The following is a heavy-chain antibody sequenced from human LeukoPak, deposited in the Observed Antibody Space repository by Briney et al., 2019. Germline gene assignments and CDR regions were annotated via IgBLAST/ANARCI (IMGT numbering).Heavy chain of an antibody. V-gene: IGHV1-18*01. D-gene: IGHD2-15*01. Sequence: GASVTVSCRASGYTFNTYGISWVRQAPGQGLEWMGWISTYNGDTNYVQNLQGRVTMTTDTSTSTAYMELMSLRSDDTAVYYCLRDALRPRLTPDYWGQGTLVTVSS. CDR2: ISTYNGDT. CDR3: LRDALRPRLTPDY. J-gene: IGHJ4*02. CDR1: GYTFNTYG.